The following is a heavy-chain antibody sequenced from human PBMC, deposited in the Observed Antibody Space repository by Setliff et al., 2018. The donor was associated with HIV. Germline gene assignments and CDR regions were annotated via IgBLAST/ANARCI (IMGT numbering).Heavy chain of an antibody. Sequence: GGSLRLSCSASGFTFNTYGMSWVRQAPGKGLEWVSVISGSGSGTFYADSVKGRFTIPRDNSKNTLYLQMNRLRVDDTAVYYCAKDGISGGSHPPYYFDYWGHGTLVTVSS. V-gene: IGHV3-23*01. J-gene: IGHJ4*01. CDR2: ISGSGSGT. CDR3: AKDGISGGSHPPYYFDY. CDR1: GFTFNTYG. D-gene: IGHD2-15*01.